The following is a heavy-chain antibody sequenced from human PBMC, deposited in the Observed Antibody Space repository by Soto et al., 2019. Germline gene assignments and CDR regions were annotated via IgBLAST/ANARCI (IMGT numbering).Heavy chain of an antibody. Sequence: RGSLRLSCAASGFTFSDHYMDWVRQAPGKGLEWVGRTRNKANSYTTEYAASVKGRFTISRDDSKNSLYLQMNSLKTEDTAVFFCVIPSVASPNYYFSYMDVWGKGTRVTVSS. J-gene: IGHJ6*03. CDR1: GFTFSDHY. CDR3: VIPSVASPNYYFSYMDV. V-gene: IGHV3-72*01. D-gene: IGHD5-12*01. CDR2: TRNKANSYTT.